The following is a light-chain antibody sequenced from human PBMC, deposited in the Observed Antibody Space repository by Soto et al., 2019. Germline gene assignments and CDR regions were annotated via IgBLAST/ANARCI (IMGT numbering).Light chain of an antibody. Sequence: EIVMTQSPATLSVSPGERATLSCRASQSVSSNLAWYQQKPGQAPRLLIYGASTRATGIPARFSGSGSGTAFTPAISSVQSEDCAVYYCQQYNNWPPITFGQGTRLELK. V-gene: IGKV3-15*01. CDR2: GAS. CDR1: QSVSSN. J-gene: IGKJ5*01. CDR3: QQYNNWPPIT.